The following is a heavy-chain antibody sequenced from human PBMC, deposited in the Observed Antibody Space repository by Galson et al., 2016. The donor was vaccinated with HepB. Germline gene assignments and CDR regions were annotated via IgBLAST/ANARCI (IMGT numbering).Heavy chain of an antibody. CDR1: GFTFSGYG. CDR2: DSMDGRRK. D-gene: IGHD2/OR15-2a*01. J-gene: IGHJ4*02. Sequence: SLRLSCAASGFTFSGYGMHWVRQAPGKGLEWVAADSMDGRRKFYADSVKGRFTISRDNSNNILFLQMGSLRVDDTAVYFCAKRHEYCPPVGCSVDYWGQGTLVSVSS. V-gene: IGHV3-30*18. CDR3: AKRHEYCPPVGCSVDY.